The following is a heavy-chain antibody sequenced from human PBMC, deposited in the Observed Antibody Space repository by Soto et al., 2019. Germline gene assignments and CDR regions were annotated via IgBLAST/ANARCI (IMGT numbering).Heavy chain of an antibody. V-gene: IGHV1-2*04. CDR2: INPNSGGT. CDR3: ARDRDYSNSLYYFGY. D-gene: IGHD4-4*01. CDR1: GYTFTGYY. J-gene: IGHJ4*02. Sequence: ASVKVSCKASGYTFTGYYMHWVRQAPGQGLEWMGWINPNSGGTNYAQKFQGWVTMTRDTSISTAYMELSRLRSDDTAVYYCARDRDYSNSLYYFGYWGQGTLVTVSS.